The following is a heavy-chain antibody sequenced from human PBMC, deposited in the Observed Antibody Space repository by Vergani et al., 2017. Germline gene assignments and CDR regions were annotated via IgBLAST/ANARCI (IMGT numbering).Heavy chain of an antibody. CDR2: IHPADSDT. Sequence: EVQLVQSGAEVKQPGASLKISCQLSGYSFTNYWIGWVRQMPGKGLEWMGIIHPADSDTRYSPSFQGQVTVSVDKSISTAYLQRSSLRASDSAMYYCARLYGRDSSGSKYFDYWGQGTLVTVSS. CDR1: GYSFTNYW. CDR3: ARLYGRDSSGSKYFDY. D-gene: IGHD3-22*01. J-gene: IGHJ4*02. V-gene: IGHV5-51*01.